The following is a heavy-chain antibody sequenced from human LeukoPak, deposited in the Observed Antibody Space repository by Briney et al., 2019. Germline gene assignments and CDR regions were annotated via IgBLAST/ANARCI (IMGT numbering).Heavy chain of an antibody. V-gene: IGHV4-59*01. D-gene: IGHD3-10*01. CDR2: IYYSGSA. Sequence: SETLSLTCTVSGGSISSYYWSWIRQPPGKGLEWIGYIYYSGSANYHPSLKSRVTISVDTSKNRFSLRLSSVTAADTAVYYCARGGRILRFGEFYPYYWGQGTLVTVSS. CDR1: GGSISSYY. J-gene: IGHJ4*02. CDR3: ARGGRILRFGEFYPYY.